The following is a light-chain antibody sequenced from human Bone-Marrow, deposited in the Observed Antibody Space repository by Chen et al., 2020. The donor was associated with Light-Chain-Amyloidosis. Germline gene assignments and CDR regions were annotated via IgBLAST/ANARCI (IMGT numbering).Light chain of an antibody. V-gene: IGKV1-5*01. J-gene: IGKJ1*01. CDR2: DAS. Sequence: IQMTQSPSALSASVGDKITITCRASETITNWVAWYQQKPGKAPKLLIYDASTLHSGVPSRFSASGSGTEFTLTITSLQPDDFATYYCQHYNSYLATFGQGTKV. CDR1: ETITNW. CDR3: QHYNSYLAT.